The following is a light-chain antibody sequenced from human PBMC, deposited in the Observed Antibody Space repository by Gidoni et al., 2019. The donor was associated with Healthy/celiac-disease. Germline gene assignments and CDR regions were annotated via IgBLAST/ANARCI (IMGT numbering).Light chain of an antibody. Sequence: DIVMTQSQDSRVGSLGERATINCKSSQSVLYSSNNKNYLAWYQQKPGQPPKLLIYWASTRESGVPDRFSGSGSGTDFTLTISSLQAEDVAVYYCQQYYSTPWTFGQGTKVEIK. J-gene: IGKJ1*01. CDR2: WAS. CDR3: QQYYSTPWT. CDR1: QSVLYSSNNKNY. V-gene: IGKV4-1*01.